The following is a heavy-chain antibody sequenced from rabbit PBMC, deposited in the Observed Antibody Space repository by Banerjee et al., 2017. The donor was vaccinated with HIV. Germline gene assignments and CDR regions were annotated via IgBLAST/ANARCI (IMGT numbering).Heavy chain of an antibody. V-gene: IGHV1S40*01. CDR2: IDTGSGST. Sequence: QSLEESGGDLAKPGASLTLTCTASGIDFSGYYYMCWVRQAPGKGLEWIGCIDTGSGSTTYASWPKGRFTISKTSSTTVTLQMTSLTAADTATYFCARSASGGDWLGLNLWGPGTLVTVS. D-gene: IGHD1-1*01. CDR1: GIDFSGYYY. CDR3: ARSASGGDWLGLNL. J-gene: IGHJ4*01.